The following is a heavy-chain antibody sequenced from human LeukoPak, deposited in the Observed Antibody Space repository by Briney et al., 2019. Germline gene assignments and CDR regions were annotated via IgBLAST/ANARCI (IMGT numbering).Heavy chain of an antibody. J-gene: IGHJ4*02. Sequence: SETLSLTCTVSGGSISSYYWSWIRQPPGKGLEWIGYIYYSGSTNYNPSLKSRVTISVDTSKNQFSLKLSSVTAADTAVYYCARERGYSGYVVFDYWGQGTLVTVSS. CDR1: GGSISSYY. CDR2: IYYSGST. D-gene: IGHD5-12*01. V-gene: IGHV4-59*01. CDR3: ARERGYSGYVVFDY.